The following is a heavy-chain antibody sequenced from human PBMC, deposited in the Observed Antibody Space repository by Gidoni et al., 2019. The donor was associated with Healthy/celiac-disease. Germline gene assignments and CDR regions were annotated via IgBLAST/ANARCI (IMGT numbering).Heavy chain of an antibody. Sequence: EVQLVESGGGLVQPGGSLRLSCAASGFTVSSNYMSWVRQAPGKGLEGVSVIYSVGSTYYADSVHGRFTISRDNSKNTLYLQMTSLRAEDTAVYYCARDHHYCGQGTLVTVSS. CDR2: IYSVGST. CDR1: GFTVSSNY. J-gene: IGHJ4*02. CDR3: ARDHHY. V-gene: IGHV3-66*01.